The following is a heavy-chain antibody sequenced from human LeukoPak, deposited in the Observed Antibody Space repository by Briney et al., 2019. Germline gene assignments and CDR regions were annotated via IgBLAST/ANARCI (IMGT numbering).Heavy chain of an antibody. CDR2: IYTSGST. D-gene: IGHD5-12*01. V-gene: IGHV4-61*02. Sequence: SETLSLTCTVSGGSISSGSYYWSWIRQPAGKGLEWIGCIYTSGSTNYNPSLKSRVTISVDTSKNQFSLKLSSVTAADTAVYYCARDAGYSGYDYWGQGTLVTVSS. CDR3: ARDAGYSGYDY. J-gene: IGHJ4*02. CDR1: GGSISSGSYY.